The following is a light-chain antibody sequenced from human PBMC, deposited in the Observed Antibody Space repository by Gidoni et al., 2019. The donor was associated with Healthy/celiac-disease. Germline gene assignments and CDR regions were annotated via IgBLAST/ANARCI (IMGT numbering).Light chain of an antibody. V-gene: IGKV1-5*01. J-gene: IGKJ4*01. CDR1: QSISSW. CDR3: QQYNSYSPPLT. CDR2: DAS. Sequence: DIQMTQSPSTLSASVGDRVTITCRARQSISSWLAWYQQKPGKAPKLLIYDASSLESGVPSRFSGSGSGTEFTLTISSLQPDDFATYYCQQYNSYSPPLTFGGGTKVEIK.